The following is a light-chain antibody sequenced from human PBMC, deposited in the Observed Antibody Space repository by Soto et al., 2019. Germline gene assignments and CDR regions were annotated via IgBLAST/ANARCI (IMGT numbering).Light chain of an antibody. CDR3: QQYNNGIT. V-gene: IGKV3-15*01. CDR1: QSFNSIY. CDR2: GAS. Sequence: EIVLTQSPGTLSLSPGERATLSCRASQSFNSIYLAWYQQKPGQSPRLLIYGASTRATGVPARFSGSGSGTEFTLTISSLQSEDFAVYYCQQYNNGITFGQGTRLEIK. J-gene: IGKJ5*01.